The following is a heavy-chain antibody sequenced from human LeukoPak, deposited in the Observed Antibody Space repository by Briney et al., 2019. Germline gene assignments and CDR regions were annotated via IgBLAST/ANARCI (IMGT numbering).Heavy chain of an antibody. J-gene: IGHJ3*02. D-gene: IGHD3-22*01. CDR2: IYYSGST. CDR3: AREYYYDSSGQDAFDI. V-gene: IGHV4-39*07. CDR1: GGSISSSSYY. Sequence: SETLSLTCTVSGGSISSSSYYWGWIRQPPGKGLEWIGSIYYSGSTYYNPSLKSRVTISVDTSKNQFSLKLSSVTAADTAVYYCAREYYYDSSGQDAFDIWGQGTMVTVSS.